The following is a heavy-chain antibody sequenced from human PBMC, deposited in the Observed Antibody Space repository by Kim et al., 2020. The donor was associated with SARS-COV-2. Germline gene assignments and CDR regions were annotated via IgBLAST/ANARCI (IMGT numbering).Heavy chain of an antibody. D-gene: IGHD2-15*01. CDR3: ARGVVAATSWFDP. J-gene: IGHJ5*02. V-gene: IGHV1-69*04. Sequence: AQKFQGRVTITADKATSTAYMELSSLRSEDTAVYYCARGVVAATSWFDPWGQGTLVTVSS.